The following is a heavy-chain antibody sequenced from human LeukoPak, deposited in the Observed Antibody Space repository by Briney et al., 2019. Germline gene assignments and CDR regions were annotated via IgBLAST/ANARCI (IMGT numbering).Heavy chain of an antibody. CDR1: GGSISSSSYY. V-gene: IGHV4-39*07. CDR3: ARGIRSYYYDSSGYYNWFDP. CDR2: IYYSGST. D-gene: IGHD3-22*01. J-gene: IGHJ5*02. Sequence: SETLSLTCTVSGGSISSSSYYGGWIRQPPGKGLEWIGSIYYSGSTYYNPSLKSRVTISVDTSKNQFSLKLSSVTAADTAVYYCARGIRSYYYDSSGYYNWFDPWGQGTLVTVSS.